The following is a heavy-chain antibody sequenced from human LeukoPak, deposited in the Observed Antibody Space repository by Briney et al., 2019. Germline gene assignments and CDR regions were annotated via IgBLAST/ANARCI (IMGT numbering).Heavy chain of an antibody. CDR3: ARDLYSSSWLDAFDI. CDR2: INWNGGST. D-gene: IGHD6-13*01. J-gene: IGHJ3*02. V-gene: IGHV3-20*04. Sequence: GRSLRLSCAASGFTFDDYGMSWVRHAPGKGLEWVSGINWNGGSTGYADSVKGRFTISRDNAKNSLYLQMNSLRAEDTALYYCARDLYSSSWLDAFDIWGQGTMVTVSS. CDR1: GFTFDDYG.